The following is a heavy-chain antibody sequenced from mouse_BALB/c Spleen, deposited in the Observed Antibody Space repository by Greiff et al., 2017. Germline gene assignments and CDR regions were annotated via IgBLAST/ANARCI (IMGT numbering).Heavy chain of an antibody. CDR2: ISNGGGST. Sequence: EVMLVESGGVLVQPGGSLKLSCAASGFTFSSYTMSWVRQTPEKRLEWVAYISNGGGSTYYPDTVKGRFTISRDNAKNTLYLQMSSLKSEDTAMYYCARGLYDGYAMDYWGQGTSVTVSS. J-gene: IGHJ4*01. CDR3: ARGLYDGYAMDY. V-gene: IGHV5-12-2*01. D-gene: IGHD2-3*01. CDR1: GFTFSSYT.